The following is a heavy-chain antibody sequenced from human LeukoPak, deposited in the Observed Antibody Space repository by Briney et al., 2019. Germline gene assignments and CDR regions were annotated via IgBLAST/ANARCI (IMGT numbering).Heavy chain of an antibody. CDR3: ARESPYYDILTGYYDY. D-gene: IGHD3-9*01. V-gene: IGHV1-69*05. CDR1: GGTFSSYA. CDR2: IIPIFGTA. Sequence: SVKVSCKASGGTFSSYAISWVRQAPGQGLEWMGRIIPIFGTANYAQKFQGRVTITTDESTSTAYMELSSLRSEDAAVYYCARESPYYDILTGYYDYWGQGTLVTVSS. J-gene: IGHJ4*02.